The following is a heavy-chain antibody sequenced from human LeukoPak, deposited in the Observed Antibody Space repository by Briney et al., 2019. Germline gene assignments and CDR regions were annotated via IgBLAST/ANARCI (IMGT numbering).Heavy chain of an antibody. CDR1: GYTLTSHY. CDR2: SGRTDGSP. Sequence: GASVKVSCKASGYTLTSHYMQWVRQAPGEAREWMGLSGRTDGSPSFEKKVQSRVAMTRDMSTITVYFELSTLRSEDTAVYYCARVGVVEARTLGYWGQGTLVTVSS. CDR3: ARVGVVEARTLGY. V-gene: IGHV1-46*01. J-gene: IGHJ4*02. D-gene: IGHD1-1*01.